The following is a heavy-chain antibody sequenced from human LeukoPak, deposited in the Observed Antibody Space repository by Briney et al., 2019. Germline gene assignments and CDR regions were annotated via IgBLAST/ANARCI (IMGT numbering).Heavy chain of an antibody. J-gene: IGHJ4*02. D-gene: IGHD3-9*01. Sequence: GASVKVSCKASGGTLNNYAITWVRQAPGQGLEWMGGIIPVLGIIDYTQKLQGRVTITADKSTTTAYMELSSLRSEDTAVYYCVTGMYYDTANAGAREYWGQGTLVTVSS. V-gene: IGHV1-69*10. CDR3: VTGMYYDTANAGAREY. CDR1: GGTLNNYA. CDR2: IIPVLGII.